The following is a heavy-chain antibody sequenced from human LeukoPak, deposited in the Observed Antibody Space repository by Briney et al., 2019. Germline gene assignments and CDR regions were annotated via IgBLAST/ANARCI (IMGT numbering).Heavy chain of an antibody. J-gene: IGHJ4*02. CDR2: IDPNSGGT. Sequence: ASVKVSCKASGYTFTDYYMHWVRQAPGQGPEWMGWIDPNSGGTNYAQKFQGRVTMTRDTSISTAYMELSRLRSDDTAVYYCAREDILTGYYPDYRGQGTLVTVSS. V-gene: IGHV1-2*02. CDR3: AREDILTGYYPDY. CDR1: GYTFTDYY. D-gene: IGHD3-9*01.